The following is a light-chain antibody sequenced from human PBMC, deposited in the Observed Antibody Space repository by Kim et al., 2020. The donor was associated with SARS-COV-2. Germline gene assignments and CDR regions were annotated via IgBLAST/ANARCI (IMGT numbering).Light chain of an antibody. V-gene: IGKV3-15*01. J-gene: IGKJ1*01. CDR1: QSVTNQ. CDR3: QHYHNWPWT. CDR2: DAS. Sequence: LSPGEGATLACRASQSVTNQLAWYQKKPGQAPRLLIYDASARATAIPARFTGSGSGTEFTLTISSLQSEDFAIYYCQHYHNWPWTFGQGTKVDIK.